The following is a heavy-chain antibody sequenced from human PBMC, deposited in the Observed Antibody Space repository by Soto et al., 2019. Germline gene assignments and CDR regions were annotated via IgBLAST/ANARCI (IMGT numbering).Heavy chain of an antibody. CDR3: ASRNGYCSNTSCPYYFDY. D-gene: IGHD2-2*01. CDR1: GYSFTSYW. J-gene: IGHJ4*02. CDR2: IYPGDSDT. Sequence: PGESLKISCKGSGYSFTSYWIGWVRQIPWKGLEWMGIIYPGDSDTRYSPSFQGRVTISADKSISTAYLQWSSLKASDTAMYYCASRNGYCSNTSCPYYFDYWGQGTLVTVSS. V-gene: IGHV5-51*01.